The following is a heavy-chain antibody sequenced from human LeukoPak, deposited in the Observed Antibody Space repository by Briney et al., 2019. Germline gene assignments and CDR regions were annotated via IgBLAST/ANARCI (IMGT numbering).Heavy chain of an antibody. CDR3: ARDRVVVVPSAYYYYGMDV. V-gene: IGHV3-48*03. D-gene: IGHD2-2*01. CDR2: ISSSGSTI. J-gene: IGHJ6*02. Sequence: GGSLRLSCAASGLTFSSYEMNWVRQAPGKGLEWVSYISSSGSTIYYADSVKGRFTISGDNAKNSLYLQMNSLRAEDTAVYYCARDRVVVVPSAYYYYGMDVWGQGTTVTVSS. CDR1: GLTFSSYE.